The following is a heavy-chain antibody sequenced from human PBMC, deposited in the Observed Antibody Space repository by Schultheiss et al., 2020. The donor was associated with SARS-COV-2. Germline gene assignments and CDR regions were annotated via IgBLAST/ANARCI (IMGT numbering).Heavy chain of an antibody. V-gene: IGHV3-15*01. J-gene: IGHJ4*02. CDR3: ARHDILTRYYFDY. Sequence: GGSLRLSCAASGFTVSSNYMSWVRQAPGKGLEWVGRIKSKTDGGTTDYAAPVKGRFTISRDDSKNTLYLQMNSLKTEDTAVYYCARHDILTRYYFDYWGQGTLVTVSS. CDR2: IKSKTDGGTT. CDR1: GFTVSSNY. D-gene: IGHD3-9*01.